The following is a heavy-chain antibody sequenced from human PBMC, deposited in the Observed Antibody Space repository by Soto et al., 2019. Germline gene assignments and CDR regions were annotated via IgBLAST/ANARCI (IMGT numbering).Heavy chain of an antibody. Sequence: QVQLVESGGGLVKPGGSLRLSCAASGFTFSDYYMSWIRQAPGKGLEWVSYISSSSSYTNYAASVKGRFTISRDNAKNSLYRQMNSLRAEDTAVYYCARDARWAAAGIITLSYDYYGMDVW. CDR3: ARDARWAAAGIITLSYDYYGMDV. V-gene: IGHV3-11*06. D-gene: IGHD6-13*01. CDR2: ISSSSSYT. CDR1: GFTFSDYY. J-gene: IGHJ6*01.